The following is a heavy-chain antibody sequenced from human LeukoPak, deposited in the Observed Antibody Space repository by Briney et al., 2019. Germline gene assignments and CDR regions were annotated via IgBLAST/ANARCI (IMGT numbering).Heavy chain of an antibody. CDR1: GFTFSSYA. V-gene: IGHV3-23*01. Sequence: GGSLRLSCAASGFTFSSYAMSWVRQAPGKGLEWVSAIRGSGGSTYYAVSVKGRFTISRDNSKNTLYLQMNSLRAEDTAVYYCAKLPGYSSSWYPPFFDYWGQGTLVTVSS. CDR3: AKLPGYSSSWYPPFFDY. D-gene: IGHD6-13*01. J-gene: IGHJ4*02. CDR2: IRGSGGST.